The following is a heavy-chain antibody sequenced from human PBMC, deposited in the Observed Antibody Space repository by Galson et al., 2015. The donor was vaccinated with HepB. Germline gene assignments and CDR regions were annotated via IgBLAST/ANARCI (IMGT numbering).Heavy chain of an antibody. D-gene: IGHD3-3*01. J-gene: IGHJ4*02. CDR1: GFSLSTSGMC. V-gene: IGHV2-70*01. Sequence: PALVKPTQTLTLTCTFSGFSLSTSGMCVSWIRQPPGKALEWLALIDWDDDKYYSTSLKTRLTISKDTSKNQVVFTMTNMDPVDTATYYCARIRYDFWSGYYTGIGVDYWGQGTLVTVSS. CDR2: IDWDDDK. CDR3: ARIRYDFWSGYYTGIGVDY.